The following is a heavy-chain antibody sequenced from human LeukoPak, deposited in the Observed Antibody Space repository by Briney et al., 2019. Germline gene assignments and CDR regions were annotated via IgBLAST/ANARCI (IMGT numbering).Heavy chain of an antibody. D-gene: IGHD3-22*01. CDR3: ARDIYYDSSGYYGSVY. CDR2: ISSISSTI. Sequence: PGGSLRLSCAASGFTFNGYGMNWVRQAPGKGLEWVSYISSISSTIHYSDSVKGRFTISRDNAKNSLYLQMNSLTAEDTAVYYCARDIYYDSSGYYGSVYWGQGTLVTVSS. V-gene: IGHV3-48*01. J-gene: IGHJ4*02. CDR1: GFTFNGYG.